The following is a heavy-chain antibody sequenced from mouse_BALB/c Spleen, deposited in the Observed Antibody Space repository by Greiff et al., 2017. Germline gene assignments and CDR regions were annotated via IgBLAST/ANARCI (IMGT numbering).Heavy chain of an antibody. Sequence: EVKLEESGPGLVKPSQSLSLTCTVTGYSITSDYAWNWIRQFPGNKLEWMGYISYSGSTSYNPSLKSRISITRDTSKNQFFLQLNSVTTEDTATYYCARRDDYDDGYAMDYWGQGTSVTVSS. J-gene: IGHJ4*01. CDR2: ISYSGST. CDR3: ARRDDYDDGYAMDY. V-gene: IGHV3-2*02. D-gene: IGHD2-4*01. CDR1: GYSITSDYA.